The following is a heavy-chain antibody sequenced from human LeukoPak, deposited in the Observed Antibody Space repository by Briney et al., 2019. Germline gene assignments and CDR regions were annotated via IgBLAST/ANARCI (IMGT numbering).Heavy chain of an antibody. J-gene: IGHJ4*02. D-gene: IGHD2-2*01. CDR1: GFTFSSHG. CDR3: ASLVDDY. V-gene: IGHV3-72*01. Sequence: GGTLRLSCAASGFTFSSHGMSWVRQAPGKGLEWVGRTRNKANSYTTEYAASVKGRFSISRDESKNSLYLQMNSLKTEDTAVYHCASLVDDYWGQGTLVTVSS. CDR2: TRNKANSYTT.